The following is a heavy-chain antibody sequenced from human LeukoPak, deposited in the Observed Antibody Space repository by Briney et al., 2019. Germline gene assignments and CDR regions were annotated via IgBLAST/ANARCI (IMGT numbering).Heavy chain of an antibody. J-gene: IGHJ4*02. Sequence: SETLSLTCTVSGGSISSGDYYWSWIRQPPGKGLVWIGYIYYSGSTYYNPSLKSRVTISVDTSKNQFSLKLSSVTAADTAVYYCARDGDYGRFDYWGQGTLVTVSS. CDR3: ARDGDYGRFDY. CDR1: GGSISSGDYY. D-gene: IGHD4-17*01. V-gene: IGHV4-30-4*01. CDR2: IYYSGST.